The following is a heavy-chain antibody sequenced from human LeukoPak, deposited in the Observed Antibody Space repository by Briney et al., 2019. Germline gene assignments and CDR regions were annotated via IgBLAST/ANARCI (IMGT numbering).Heavy chain of an antibody. Sequence: PGGSLRLSCAASGFTFSSYSMNWVRQAPGKGLEWVSSISSSLSYIYYADSVKGRFTISRDNAKNSLYLQMNSLRAEDTAVYYCARDLTTVTTFDYWGQGTLVTVSS. D-gene: IGHD4-11*01. V-gene: IGHV3-21*01. CDR1: GFTFSSYS. CDR2: ISSSLSYI. CDR3: ARDLTTVTTFDY. J-gene: IGHJ4*02.